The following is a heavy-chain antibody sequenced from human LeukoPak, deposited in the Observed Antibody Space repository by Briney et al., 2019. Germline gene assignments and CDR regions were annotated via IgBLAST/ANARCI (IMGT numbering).Heavy chain of an antibody. CDR3: ARVVDYGDYKLFDY. CDR1: GYSISSGYY. D-gene: IGHD4-17*01. J-gene: IGHJ4*02. V-gene: IGHV4-38-2*02. CDR2: IYHSGST. Sequence: TASETLSLTCTVSGYSISSGYYWGWIRQPPGKGLEWIGSIYHSGSTYYNPSLKSRVTISVDTSKNQFSLKLSSVTAADTAVYYCARVVDYGDYKLFDYWGQGTLVTVSS.